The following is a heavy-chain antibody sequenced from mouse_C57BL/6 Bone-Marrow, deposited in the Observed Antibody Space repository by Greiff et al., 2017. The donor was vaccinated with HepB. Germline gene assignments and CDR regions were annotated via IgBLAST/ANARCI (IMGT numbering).Heavy chain of an antibody. CDR1: GYTFTSYW. CDR2: IDPSDSYT. V-gene: IGHV1-69*01. CDR3: ARDYYGSSPYYAMDY. D-gene: IGHD1-1*01. J-gene: IGHJ4*01. Sequence: VQLQQPGAELVMPGASVKLSCKASGYTFTSYWMHWVKQRPGQGLEWIGEIDPSDSYTNYNQKFKGKSTLTVDKSSSTAYMQLISLTSEDSAVYYCARDYYGSSPYYAMDYWGQGTSVTVSS.